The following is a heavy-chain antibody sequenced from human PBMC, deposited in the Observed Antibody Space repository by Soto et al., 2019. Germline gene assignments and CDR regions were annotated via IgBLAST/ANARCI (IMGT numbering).Heavy chain of an antibody. D-gene: IGHD6-19*01. Sequence: ESLKISCKGSGYSFTSYWIGWVRQMPGKGLEWMGIIYPGDSDTRYSPSFQGQVTISADKSISTAYLQWSSLKASDTAMYYCAGLDRGIAGAETAGYYYGMDVWGQGTTVTVSS. V-gene: IGHV5-51*01. J-gene: IGHJ6*02. CDR3: AGLDRGIAGAETAGYYYGMDV. CDR1: GYSFTSYW. CDR2: IYPGDSDT.